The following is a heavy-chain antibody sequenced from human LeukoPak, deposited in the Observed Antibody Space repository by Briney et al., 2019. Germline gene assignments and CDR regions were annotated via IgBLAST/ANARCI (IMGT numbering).Heavy chain of an antibody. Sequence: QPGGSLRLSCAASGFTLSSYAMHWVRQAPGKGLEWVAVISYDGSNKYYADSVKGRFTISRDNSKNTLYLQMNSLRAEGTAVYYCARAKVGAFDIWGQGTMITVSS. V-gene: IGHV3-30-3*01. CDR3: ARAKVGAFDI. D-gene: IGHD1-26*01. CDR2: ISYDGSNK. J-gene: IGHJ3*02. CDR1: GFTLSSYA.